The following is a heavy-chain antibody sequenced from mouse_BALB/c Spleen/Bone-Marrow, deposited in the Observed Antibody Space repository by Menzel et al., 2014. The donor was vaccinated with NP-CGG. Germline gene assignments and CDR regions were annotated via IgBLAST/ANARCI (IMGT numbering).Heavy chain of an antibody. V-gene: IGHV1-9*01. D-gene: IGHD1-1*01. J-gene: IGHJ2*01. CDR2: ILPGTSIT. CDR1: CYTFSSYW. Sequence: VQLVESGAELWLLGGSVNMSCKATCYTFSSYWIEWVKQRPGHGHEWIGEILPGTSITTYNERFKAKATFTADTSSNTAYMQLSSLTSEDSAVYYCLRCRVLYCYCYYFDYWGQGTTLTVSS. CDR3: LRCRVLYCYCYYFDY.